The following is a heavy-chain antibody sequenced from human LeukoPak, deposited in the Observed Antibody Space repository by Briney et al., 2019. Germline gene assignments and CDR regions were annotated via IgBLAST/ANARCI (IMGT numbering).Heavy chain of an antibody. V-gene: IGHV3-9*01. CDR3: ARDSQGY. CDR1: GFTFDDYA. Sequence: PGGSLRLSCAASGFTFDDYAMHWVRQAPGKGLEWVSGISWISGSIAYADSVKGRFTISRDDAKNSLYLQMNSLRAEDTAVYYCARDSQGYWGQGTLVTVSS. J-gene: IGHJ4*02. CDR2: ISWISGSI.